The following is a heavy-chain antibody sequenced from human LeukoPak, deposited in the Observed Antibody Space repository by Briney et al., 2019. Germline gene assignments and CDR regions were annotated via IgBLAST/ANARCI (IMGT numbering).Heavy chain of an antibody. V-gene: IGHV3-43D*03. Sequence: GASLCLSCAASGVTFDINSMHWVRQTPGKGLEWVGLISWDGGLTDHGDSVKGRVRIPRDNTKTTLELQMSSLRAEDTAVYYCARDVGAGSVVVTGFDYWGQGTLVTVSS. D-gene: IGHD2-2*01. CDR3: ARDVGAGSVVVTGFDY. CDR1: GVTFDINS. J-gene: IGHJ4*02. CDR2: ISWDGGLT.